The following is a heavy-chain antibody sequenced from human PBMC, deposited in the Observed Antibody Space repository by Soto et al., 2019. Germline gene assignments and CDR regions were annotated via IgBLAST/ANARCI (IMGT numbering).Heavy chain of an antibody. J-gene: IGHJ4*02. CDR3: ARVGVGATRDFDY. Sequence: SVKVSCKASGGTFSSYAISWVRQAPGQGLEWMGGIIPIFGTANYAQKFQGRVTITADESTSTAYMELSSLRSEDTAVYYCARVGVGATRDFDYWGQGTLVTVSS. D-gene: IGHD1-26*01. CDR1: GGTFSSYA. V-gene: IGHV1-69*13. CDR2: IIPIFGTA.